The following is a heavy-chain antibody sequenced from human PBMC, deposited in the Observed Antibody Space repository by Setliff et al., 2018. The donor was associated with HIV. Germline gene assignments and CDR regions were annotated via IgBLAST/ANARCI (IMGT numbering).Heavy chain of an antibody. CDR1: GYTLTELS. CDR2: FDPEDGET. CDR3: AAAIFGVVITSLDY. J-gene: IGHJ4*02. Sequence: RASVKVSCKVSGYTLTELSMHWVRQAPGKGLEWMGGFDPEDGETIYAQKFQGRVTMTEDTSTDTAYMELSSLRSEDTAVYYCAAAIFGVVITSLDYWGQGTPVTVSS. D-gene: IGHD3-3*01. V-gene: IGHV1-24*01.